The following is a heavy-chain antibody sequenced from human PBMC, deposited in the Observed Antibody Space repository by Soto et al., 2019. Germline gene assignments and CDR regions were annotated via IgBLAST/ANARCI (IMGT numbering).Heavy chain of an antibody. J-gene: IGHJ3*02. Sequence: VASVKVSCKASGYTFTSYGISWVRQAPGQGLEWMGWISAYNGNTNYAQKLQGRVTMTTDTSTSTAYMELRSLRSDDTAVYYCARDGIVVVTTDAFDIWGQGTMVTVSS. CDR1: GYTFTSYG. D-gene: IGHD2-21*02. CDR3: ARDGIVVVTTDAFDI. CDR2: ISAYNGNT. V-gene: IGHV1-18*01.